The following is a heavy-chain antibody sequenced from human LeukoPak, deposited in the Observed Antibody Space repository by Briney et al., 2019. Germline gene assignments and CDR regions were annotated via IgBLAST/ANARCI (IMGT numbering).Heavy chain of an antibody. CDR2: IYYSGST. CDR3: AREPQWLYAFDI. D-gene: IGHD6-19*01. J-gene: IGHJ3*02. V-gene: IGHV4-59*01. CDR1: GGSISSYY. Sequence: SETLSLTCTVSGGSISSYYWSWIRQPPGKGLEWIGYIYYSGSTNYNPSLKSRVTISVDTSKNQFSLKLSSVTAADTAVYYCAREPQWLYAFDIWGQGTMVTVSS.